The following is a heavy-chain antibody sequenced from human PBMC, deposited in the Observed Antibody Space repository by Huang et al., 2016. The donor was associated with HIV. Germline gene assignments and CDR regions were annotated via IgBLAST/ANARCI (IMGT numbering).Heavy chain of an antibody. D-gene: IGHD2-21*02. J-gene: IGHJ4*02. V-gene: IGHV3-23*01. CDR2: SRGRGDKT. CDR3: AKVPTVVTVH. CDR1: GVTCGTEA. Sequence: LARGAAGVTCGTEAVGRGRQAAGEGVEWVAVSRGRGDKTDDADAGKGRVTISRDKSKNTLFLQRNSLRAEDTAVYYCAKVPTVVTVHWGQGTLVTVSS.